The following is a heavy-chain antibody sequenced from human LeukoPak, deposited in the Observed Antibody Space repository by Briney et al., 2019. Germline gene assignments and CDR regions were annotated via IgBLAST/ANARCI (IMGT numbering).Heavy chain of an antibody. D-gene: IGHD4-17*01. CDR2: IRSDTTT. Sequence: GGSLRLSCAAPGFTASSRTMIWVRQAPGKGLECVSYIRSDTTTEYAEYVKGRFTISRDDSKNTVYLQMNSLRVEDTSVYYCARRRGGYGDGDFDYWGQGTLVTVSS. CDR1: GFTASSRT. V-gene: IGHV3-66*04. CDR3: ARRRGGYGDGDFDY. J-gene: IGHJ4*02.